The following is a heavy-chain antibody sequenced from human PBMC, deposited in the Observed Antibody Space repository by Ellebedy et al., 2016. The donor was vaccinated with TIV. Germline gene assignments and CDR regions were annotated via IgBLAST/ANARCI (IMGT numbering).Heavy chain of an antibody. J-gene: IGHJ4*02. CDR1: GGSISSSSYY. CDR3: ARSAGGGGWYGDFDY. CDR2: IYYCGST. D-gene: IGHD6-19*01. V-gene: IGHV4-39*01. Sequence: SETLSLXXTVSGGSISSSSYYWGWTRQPPGKGLEWIGSIYYCGSTYYNLSLKSRVTISVDTSKNHFSLKLSSVTAADTAVYYCARSAGGGGWYGDFDYWGQGTLVTVSS.